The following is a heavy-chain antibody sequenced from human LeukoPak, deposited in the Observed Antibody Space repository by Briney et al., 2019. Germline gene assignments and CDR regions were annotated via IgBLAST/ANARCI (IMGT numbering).Heavy chain of an antibody. Sequence: ASVKVSCKASGYTFTGYYTHWVRQAPGQGLEWMGWINPNSGGTNYAQKFQGRVTMTRDTSISTAYMELSRLRSDDTAVYYCAREYCSGGSCYSRTAFDIWGQGTMVTVSS. V-gene: IGHV1-2*02. CDR2: INPNSGGT. CDR1: GYTFTGYY. D-gene: IGHD2-15*01. CDR3: AREYCSGGSCYSRTAFDI. J-gene: IGHJ3*02.